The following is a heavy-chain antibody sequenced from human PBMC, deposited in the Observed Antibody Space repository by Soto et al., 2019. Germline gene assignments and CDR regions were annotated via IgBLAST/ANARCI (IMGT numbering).Heavy chain of an antibody. CDR3: ARILQHYYYMDV. V-gene: IGHV4-34*01. J-gene: IGHJ6*03. CDR1: GGSFSGYY. D-gene: IGHD1-1*01. CDR2: INHSGST. Sequence: SETLSLTCAVYGGSFSGYYWSWIRQPPGKGLEWIGEINHSGSTNYNPSLKSRVTISVDTSKNQFSLKLSSVTAADTAVYYCARILQHYYYMDVWGKGTTVTVSS.